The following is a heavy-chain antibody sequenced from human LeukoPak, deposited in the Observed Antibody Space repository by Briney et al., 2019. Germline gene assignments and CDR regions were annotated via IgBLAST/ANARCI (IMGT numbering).Heavy chain of an antibody. CDR2: IYPGYSDT. V-gene: IGHV5-51*01. CDR1: GYSFTSYW. D-gene: IGHD1-26*01. CDR3: ARRRGRYSGDAFDI. Sequence: GESLKISSKGSGYSFTSYWIGWVRQIPGKGLEWMGFIYPGYSDTRYSPSFQGQVTISADKSMSTAYLQWCSLKASDTAMYYCARRRGRYSGDAFDIWGQGTMVTVSS. J-gene: IGHJ3*02.